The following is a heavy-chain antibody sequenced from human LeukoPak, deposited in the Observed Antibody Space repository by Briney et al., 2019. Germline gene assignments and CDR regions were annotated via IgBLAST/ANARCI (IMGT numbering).Heavy chain of an antibody. CDR2: LSDSGDST. D-gene: IGHD6-19*01. CDR1: GFTFTNYA. J-gene: IGHJ4*02. V-gene: IGHV3-23*01. CDR3: AKQTYSGWSSSFDY. Sequence: GGSLRLSCAASGFTFTNYAMTWVRQAPGKGLEWVSALSDSGDSTYCATSVRGRFTVSRDNSQNTVFLQMNSLRAEDTALYYCAKQTYSGWSSSFDYWGQGTLVTVSS.